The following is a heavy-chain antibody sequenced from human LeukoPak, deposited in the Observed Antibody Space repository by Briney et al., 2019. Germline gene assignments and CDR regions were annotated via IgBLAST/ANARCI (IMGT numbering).Heavy chain of an antibody. V-gene: IGHV3-48*01. Sequence: PGGSLRLSCEVSGFTFDSFGLSWVRQAPGKGPEWIAYISGSSGAIYYADSVKGRFTISRDNAKNSLYLQMNSLRAEDTAVYYCARDYVVLYGSGSLNDLTISTGKAQNAFDIWGQGTMVTVSS. CDR1: GFTFDSFG. CDR3: ARDYVVLYGSGSLNDLTISTGKAQNAFDI. D-gene: IGHD3-10*01. J-gene: IGHJ3*02. CDR2: ISGSSGAI.